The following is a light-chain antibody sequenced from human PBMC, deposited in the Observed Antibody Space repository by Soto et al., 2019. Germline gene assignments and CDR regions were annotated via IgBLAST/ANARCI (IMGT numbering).Light chain of an antibody. CDR3: QTWDTGARVV. CDR1: SGHSSYA. Sequence: QPVLTQSPSASASLGASVKLTCTLSSGHSSYAIAWHQQQPEKGPRYLMKLSSDGSHSKGDGIPDRFSGSSSGDERYLTISSIQAEDEADYYCQTWDTGARVVFGGGTKLTVL. J-gene: IGLJ2*01. CDR2: LSSDGSH. V-gene: IGLV4-69*01.